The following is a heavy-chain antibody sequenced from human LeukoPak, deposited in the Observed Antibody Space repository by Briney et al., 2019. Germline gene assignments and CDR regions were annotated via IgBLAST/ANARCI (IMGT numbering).Heavy chain of an antibody. D-gene: IGHD1-26*01. Sequence: GGSLRLSCAASGFIFSNYGMHWVRQTPGKGLEWVAFIRYDGSNKYYADSVKGRFTISRDNSKNTLYVQMNSLRAEDTAVYYCAKDWAYSGGYYSFDYWGQGTLVTVSS. CDR2: IRYDGSNK. V-gene: IGHV3-30*02. CDR3: AKDWAYSGGYYSFDY. J-gene: IGHJ4*02. CDR1: GFIFSNYG.